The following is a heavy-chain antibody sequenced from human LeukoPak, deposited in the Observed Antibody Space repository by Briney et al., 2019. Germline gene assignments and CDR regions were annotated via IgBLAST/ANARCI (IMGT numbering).Heavy chain of an antibody. CDR3: ARGYCSGGSCYYDY. V-gene: IGHV4-31*03. J-gene: IGHJ4*02. Sequence: SQTLSLTCTVSGGSISSGGYYWSWIRQHPGKGLEWIGYIYYSGSTYYNPSLKSRVTISVDTSKNQFSLKLSSVTAADTAVYYCARGYCSGGSCYYDYWGQGTLVTVSS. CDR1: GGSISSGGYY. D-gene: IGHD2-15*01. CDR2: IYYSGST.